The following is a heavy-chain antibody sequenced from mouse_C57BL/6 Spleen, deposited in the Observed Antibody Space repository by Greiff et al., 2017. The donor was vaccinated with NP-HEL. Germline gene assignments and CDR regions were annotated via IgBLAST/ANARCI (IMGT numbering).Heavy chain of an antibody. J-gene: IGHJ4*01. D-gene: IGHD1-1*01. CDR1: GFTFSDYG. CDR3: ARPFITTAVYAMDY. CDR2: ISSGSSTI. V-gene: IGHV5-17*01. Sequence: EVQVVESGGGLVKPGGSLKLSCAASGFTFSDYGMHWVRQAPEKGLEWVAYISSGSSTIYYADTVKGRFTISRDNAKNTLFLQMTSLRSEDTAMYYCARPFITTAVYAMDYWGQGTSVTVSS.